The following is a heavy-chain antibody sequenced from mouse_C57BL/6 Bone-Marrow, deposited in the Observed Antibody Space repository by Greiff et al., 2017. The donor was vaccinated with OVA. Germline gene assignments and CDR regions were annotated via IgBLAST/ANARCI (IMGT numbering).Heavy chain of an antibody. D-gene: IGHD2-2*01. V-gene: IGHV1-76*01. Sequence: LQQSGASVKLSCKASGYTFTDYYISWVKQRPGQGLEWIARIYPGSGNIYYNEKFKGKATLTAEKSSSTAYMQLSSLTSDDSAVYFCARSERLRDYFDYWGQGTTLTVSS. CDR1: GYTFTDYY. J-gene: IGHJ2*01. CDR2: IYPGSGNI. CDR3: ARSERLRDYFDY.